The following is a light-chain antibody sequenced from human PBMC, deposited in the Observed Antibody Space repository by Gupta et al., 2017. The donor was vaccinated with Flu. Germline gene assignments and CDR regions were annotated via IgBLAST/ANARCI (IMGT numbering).Light chain of an antibody. Sequence: SYALTQPPSVSVAPGQTARITCGGNNIATKAVHWYQQKSGQAPVLVVNDDSDRPSGIPERFSGSNSGNTPTLTISRVEAGDEADYYCQVWDSSSDRGVFGGGTKLTVL. V-gene: IGLV3-21*02. CDR2: DDS. CDR1: NIATKA. CDR3: QVWDSSSDRGV. J-gene: IGLJ3*02.